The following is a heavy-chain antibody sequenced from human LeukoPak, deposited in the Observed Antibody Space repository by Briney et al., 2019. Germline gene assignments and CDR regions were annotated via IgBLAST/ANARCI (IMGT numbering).Heavy chain of an antibody. Sequence: GAPVKVSCKASGYTFTGYYIQWVRQAPGQGLEWMGWINPNSGGTSYAQKFQGRVTMTRDTSITTAYMELSSLRFDDTAVYYCARVFYCSGGICYLNYWGQGTLVTVSS. V-gene: IGHV1-2*02. D-gene: IGHD2-8*02. CDR3: ARVFYCSGGICYLNY. CDR2: INPNSGGT. J-gene: IGHJ4*02. CDR1: GYTFTGYY.